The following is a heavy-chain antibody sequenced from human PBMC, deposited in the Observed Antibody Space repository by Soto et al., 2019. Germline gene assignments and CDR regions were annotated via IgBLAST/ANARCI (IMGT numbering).Heavy chain of an antibody. CDR1: GGSVNGYY. J-gene: IGHJ4*02. CDR2: INHTGGT. V-gene: IGHV4-34*01. CDR3: AKSGGGYVNSGYYGGDYDS. D-gene: IGHD3-22*01. Sequence: PSETLSLTCAVYGGSVNGYYWNWIRQPPGKGLEWIGEINHTGGTHYNPSLKSRVTMSVDTSKNQFSLRLSSVTAADTAIYYCAKSGGGYVNSGYYGGDYDSWGRGTLVTVSS.